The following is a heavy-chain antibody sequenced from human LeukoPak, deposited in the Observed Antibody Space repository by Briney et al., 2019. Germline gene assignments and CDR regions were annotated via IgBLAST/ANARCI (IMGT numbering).Heavy chain of an antibody. V-gene: IGHV3-49*04. D-gene: IGHD3-22*01. J-gene: IGHJ5*02. CDR3: TRDADPQLYYYDSSGSLTP. Sequence: GGSLRLSCAASGFTFSSYSMSWVRQAPGKGLEWVGFIRSKAYGGTTEYAASVKGRFTISRDDSKSIAYLQMNSLKTEDTAVYYCTRDADPQLYYYDSSGSLTPWGQGTLVTVSS. CDR2: IRSKAYGGTT. CDR1: GFTFSSYS.